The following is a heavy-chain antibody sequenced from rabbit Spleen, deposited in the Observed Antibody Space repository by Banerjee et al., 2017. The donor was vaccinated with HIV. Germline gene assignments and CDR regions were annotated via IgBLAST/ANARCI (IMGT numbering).Heavy chain of an antibody. D-gene: IGHD8-1*01. Sequence: QEQLVESGGGLVQPGGSLKLSCKASGFSFNNDYVMCWVRQAPGKGLEWISCIAGSSSGFTYSATWAKGRFTCSKTSSTTVTLQMTSLTVADTATYFCARDTGSSFSSYGMDLWGPGTLVTVS. CDR1: GFSFNNDYV. CDR2: IAGSSSGFT. J-gene: IGHJ6*01. V-gene: IGHV1S45*01. CDR3: ARDTGSSFSSYGMDL.